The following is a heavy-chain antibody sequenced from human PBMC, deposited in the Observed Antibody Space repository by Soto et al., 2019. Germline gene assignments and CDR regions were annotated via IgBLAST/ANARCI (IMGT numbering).Heavy chain of an antibody. Sequence: QVQLVQSGAEVKNPGSSVKVSCKASGGTFSNYAISWVRQAPGQGLEWMGRVLPIFGTANYAQKFQGRVTVIAADSTSTAYMEMRILTSEDTAVYYCAGEALGLGPPFDYWGQGTLVTVSS. D-gene: IGHD3-16*01. CDR1: GGTFSNYA. V-gene: IGHV1-69*12. CDR3: AGEALGLGPPFDY. CDR2: VLPIFGTA. J-gene: IGHJ4*02.